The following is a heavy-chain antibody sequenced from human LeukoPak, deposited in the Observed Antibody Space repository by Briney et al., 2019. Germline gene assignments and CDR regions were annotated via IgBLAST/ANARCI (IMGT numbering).Heavy chain of an antibody. V-gene: IGHV3-48*04. CDR2: ISSSNNIT. Sequence: GGSLRLSCEASGFRFGDFAMSWVRQAPGKGLEWVSYISSSNNITYYADSVKGRFTISRDNAKNSVYLQMNNLRAEDTAVYYCARVPHYSSSWYFGYWGQGTLVTVSS. CDR3: ARVPHYSSSWYFGY. J-gene: IGHJ4*02. CDR1: GFRFGDFA. D-gene: IGHD6-13*01.